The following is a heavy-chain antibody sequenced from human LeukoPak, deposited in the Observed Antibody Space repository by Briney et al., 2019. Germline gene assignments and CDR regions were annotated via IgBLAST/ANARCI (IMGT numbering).Heavy chain of an antibody. CDR3: ARDRAAQDAFDI. D-gene: IGHD6-6*01. CDR2: IYSGGGT. CDR1: GFTVSSNY. V-gene: IGHV3-66*02. J-gene: IGHJ3*02. Sequence: GGSLRLSCAASGFTVSSNYMSWVRQAPGKGLEWVSVIYSGGGTYYADSVKGRFTISRDNSKNTLYLQMNSLRAEDTAVYYCARDRAAQDAFDIWGQGTMVTVSS.